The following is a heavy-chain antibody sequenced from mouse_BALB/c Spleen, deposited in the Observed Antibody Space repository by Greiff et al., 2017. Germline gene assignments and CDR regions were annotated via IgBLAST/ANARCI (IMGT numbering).Heavy chain of an antibody. CDR3: ASLYYYGSYYYAMDY. J-gene: IGHJ4*01. V-gene: IGHV5-9*03. Sequence: EVNVVEYGGGLVKPGGSLKLSCAASGFTFSSYTMSWVRQTPEKRLEWVATISSGGGNTYYPDSVKGRFTISRDNAKNNLYLQMSSLRSEDTALYYCASLYYYGSYYYAMDYWGQGTSVTVSS. CDR1: GFTFSSYT. CDR2: ISSGGGNT. D-gene: IGHD1-1*01.